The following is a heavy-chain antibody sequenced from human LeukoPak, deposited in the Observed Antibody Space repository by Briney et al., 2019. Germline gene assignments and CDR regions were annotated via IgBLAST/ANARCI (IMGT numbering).Heavy chain of an antibody. CDR3: ARENYGDYVEAFDI. CDR1: GFTFSSYG. V-gene: IGHV3-21*01. Sequence: PGGSLRLSCTASGFTFSSYGMNRVRQAPGEGLEWVSCIGSSSSSKYYAESVKGRFAISRDNAKNSLYLQMNSLRAEDTAVYYCARENYGDYVEAFDIWGQGTMVTVSS. D-gene: IGHD4-17*01. J-gene: IGHJ3*02. CDR2: IGSSSSSK.